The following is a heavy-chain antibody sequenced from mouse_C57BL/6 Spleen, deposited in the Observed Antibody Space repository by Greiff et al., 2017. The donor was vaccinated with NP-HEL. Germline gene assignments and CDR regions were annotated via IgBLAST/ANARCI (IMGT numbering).Heavy chain of an antibody. V-gene: IGHV1-80*01. J-gene: IGHJ4*01. CDR2: IYPGDGDT. Sequence: QVQLQQSGAELVKPGASVKISCKASGYAFSSYWMNWVKQRPGKGLEWIGQIYPGDGDTNYNGKFKGKATLTADKSSSTAYMQLSSLTSEDSAVYFCARIPYGYDGPLGAMDYWGQGTSVTVSS. CDR3: ARIPYGYDGPLGAMDY. D-gene: IGHD2-2*01. CDR1: GYAFSSYW.